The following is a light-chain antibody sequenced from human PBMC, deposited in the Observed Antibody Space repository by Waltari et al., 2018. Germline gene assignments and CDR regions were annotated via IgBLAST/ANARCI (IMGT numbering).Light chain of an antibody. Sequence: DIQMTQSPSTLSASVGDRITITCRASQNILTYLAWYQQKPGKAPKLLISLASTLESGVPSRFSGGGSGAEFSLTISSLQPDDFATYYCQQYLSFSRTFGQGTNVEIK. CDR2: LAS. CDR3: QQYLSFSRT. J-gene: IGKJ1*01. V-gene: IGKV1-5*03. CDR1: QNILTY.